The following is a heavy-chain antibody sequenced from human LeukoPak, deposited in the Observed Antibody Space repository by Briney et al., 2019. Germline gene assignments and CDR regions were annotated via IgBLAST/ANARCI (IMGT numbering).Heavy chain of an antibody. J-gene: IGHJ4*02. CDR3: ARDRGYSSSWYGMYYFDY. CDR1: GYTFTGYY. CDR2: INPNSGGT. V-gene: IGHV1-2*04. D-gene: IGHD6-13*01. Sequence: GASVKVSCKASGYTFTGYYMHWVRQAPGQGLEWMGWINPNSGGTNYAQKFQGWVTMTRDTSISTAYMELSRLRSDDTAVYYCARDRGYSSSWYGMYYFDYWGQGTLVTVSS.